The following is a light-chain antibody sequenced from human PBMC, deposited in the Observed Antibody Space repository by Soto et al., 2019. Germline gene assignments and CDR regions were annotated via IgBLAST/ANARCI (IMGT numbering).Light chain of an antibody. J-gene: IGKJ5*01. CDR3: LQSYSNSIT. CDR2: AAS. CDR1: QSISSH. V-gene: IGKV1-39*01. Sequence: DIQMTQSPSSLSASIGDRITITCRASQSISSHLYWFQQKPGQAPKLLIYAASSLQSGVPSRFSGSGSGTDFTLTISSLQPEDFATYYCLQSYSNSITFGQGTRLEIK.